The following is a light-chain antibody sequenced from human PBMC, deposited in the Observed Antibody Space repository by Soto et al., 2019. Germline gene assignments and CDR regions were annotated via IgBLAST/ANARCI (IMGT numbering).Light chain of an antibody. CDR3: QTCGTGIPV. CDR2: LNSDGSH. CDR1: SGHSSYD. Sequence: QSVLTQSPSASASLGASVKLTCTLTSGHSSYDIAWHQQQPEKGPRHLMKLNSDGSHSKGDGSPHRFSGSSSVAERYLTTSLRQCEDEADYNSQTCGTGIPVFGTGTKLTVL. V-gene: IGLV4-69*01. J-gene: IGLJ1*01.